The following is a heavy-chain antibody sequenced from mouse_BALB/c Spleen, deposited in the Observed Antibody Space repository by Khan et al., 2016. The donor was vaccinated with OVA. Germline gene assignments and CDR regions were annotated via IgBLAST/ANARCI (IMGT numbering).Heavy chain of an antibody. CDR2: VYPGNGGT. J-gene: IGHJ3*01. CDR1: GYSFTSYL. D-gene: IGHD1-3*01. CDR3: ARGGYSSFAY. V-gene: IGHV1-5*01. Sequence: EVQLQQSGTVLARPGASVKMSCKASGYSFTSYLIHWVKQKPGQGLEWIGDVYPGNGGTTYNQKFKDKAKLTAGTSANTAYMELSSLTNEDSAVYYCARGGYSSFAYWGQGTLVTVSA.